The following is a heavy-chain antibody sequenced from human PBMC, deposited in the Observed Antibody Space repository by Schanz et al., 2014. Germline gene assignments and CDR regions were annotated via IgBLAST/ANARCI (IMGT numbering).Heavy chain of an antibody. Sequence: EVQLVESGGGLVKPGGSLRLSCAASTSIFNHAWMSWVRQAPGKGLEWISYITYNGGTIYYADSVKGRFTISRDNAKNSLYLQMNSLRAEDTAVYYCARSRSGFYFDYWGQGTLVTVSS. V-gene: IGHV3-48*01. CDR3: ARSRSGFYFDY. D-gene: IGHD1-26*01. CDR1: TSIFNHAW. CDR2: ITYNGGTI. J-gene: IGHJ4*02.